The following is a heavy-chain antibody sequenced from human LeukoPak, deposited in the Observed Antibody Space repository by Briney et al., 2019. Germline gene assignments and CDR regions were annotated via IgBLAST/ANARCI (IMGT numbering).Heavy chain of an antibody. D-gene: IGHD5-18*01. CDR2: ISSSGSTI. Sequence: GESLKISCAASGFTFSSYEMNWVRQVSRKGLEWVSYISSSGSTIYYADSVKGRFTISRDNAKNSLCLQMNSLRVEDTAVYYCAGQSGYRYGQRGYWGQGALVTVFS. J-gene: IGHJ4*02. V-gene: IGHV3-48*03. CDR1: GFTFSSYE. CDR3: AGQSGYRYGQRGY.